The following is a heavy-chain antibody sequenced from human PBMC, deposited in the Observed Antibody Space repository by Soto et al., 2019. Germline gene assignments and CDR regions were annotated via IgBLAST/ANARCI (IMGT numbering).Heavy chain of an antibody. CDR3: ASAGSLGYYYGMDV. CDR2: IYHSGST. V-gene: IGHV4-30-2*01. CDR1: GGSISSGGYS. D-gene: IGHD3-10*01. Sequence: SLTCAVSGGSISSGGYSWSWIRQPPGKGLEWIGYIYHSGSTYYNPSLKSRVTISVDRSKNQFSLKLSSVTAADTAVYYCASAGSLGYYYGMDVWGQGTTVTVSS. J-gene: IGHJ6*02.